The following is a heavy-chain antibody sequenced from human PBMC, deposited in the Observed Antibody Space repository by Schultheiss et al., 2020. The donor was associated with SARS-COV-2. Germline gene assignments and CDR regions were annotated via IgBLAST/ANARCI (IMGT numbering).Heavy chain of an antibody. CDR1: GFTFSSYA. CDR3: ARGWELLGGAFDY. CDR2: ISGSGSST. Sequence: GGSLRLSCAASGFTFSSYAMSWVRQAPGKGLEWVSAISGSGSSTYYADSVKGRFTISRDNSRNTLYLQMNSLRAEDTAVYYCARGWELLGGAFDYWGQGTLVTVSS. D-gene: IGHD1-26*01. V-gene: IGHV3-23*01. J-gene: IGHJ4*02.